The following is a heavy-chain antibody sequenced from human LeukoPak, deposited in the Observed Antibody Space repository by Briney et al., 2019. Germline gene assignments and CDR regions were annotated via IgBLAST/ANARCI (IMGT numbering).Heavy chain of an antibody. D-gene: IGHD1-26*01. CDR1: GFTFSDYY. CDR3: AKELYSGSYSVFDAFDI. J-gene: IGHJ3*02. CDR2: ISGSGGST. V-gene: IGHV3-23*01. Sequence: GGSLRLSCAASGFTFSDYYMSWVRQAPGKGLEWVSAISGSGGSTYYADSVKGRFTISRDNPKNTLYLQMNSLRAEDTAVYYCAKELYSGSYSVFDAFDIWGQGTMVTVSS.